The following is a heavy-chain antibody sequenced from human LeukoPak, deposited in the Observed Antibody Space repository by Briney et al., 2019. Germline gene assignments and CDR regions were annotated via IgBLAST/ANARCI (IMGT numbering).Heavy chain of an antibody. J-gene: IGHJ4*02. CDR3: ARGGPYYYDSSGHYSAYFDY. CDR1: GFTFSSYA. D-gene: IGHD3-22*01. Sequence: PGGSLRLSCAASGFTFSSYAMHWVRQAPGKGLEWVAVISYDGSNKYYADSVKGRFTISRDNSKNTLYLQMNSLRAEDTAVYYCARGGPYYYDSSGHYSAYFDYWGQGTLVTVSS. V-gene: IGHV3-30-3*01. CDR2: ISYDGSNK.